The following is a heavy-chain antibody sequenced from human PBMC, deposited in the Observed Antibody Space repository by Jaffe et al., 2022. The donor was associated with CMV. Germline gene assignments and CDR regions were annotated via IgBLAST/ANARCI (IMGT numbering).Heavy chain of an antibody. D-gene: IGHD3-3*01. V-gene: IGHV4-34*02. CDR1: GGSFSGYS. CDR3: ARVGRDGGYYVVPGRWFDP. CDR2: INHSGST. J-gene: IGHJ5*02. Sequence: QVHLQQWGAGLLKPSETLSLSCAVYGGSFSGYSWSWIRQPPGKGLEWIGEINHSGSTKYNPSLKSRVIISEDTSKNQFSLKLSFVTAADTAVYYCARVGRDGGYYVVPGRWFDPWGQGSLVTVSS.